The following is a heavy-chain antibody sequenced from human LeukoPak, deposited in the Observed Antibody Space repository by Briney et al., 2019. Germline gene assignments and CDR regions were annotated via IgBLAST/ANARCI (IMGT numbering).Heavy chain of an antibody. D-gene: IGHD6-19*01. J-gene: IGHJ4*02. CDR1: GFTFSSYW. Sequence: PGGSLRLSCAASGFTFSSYWMSWVRQAPGKGLEWVAFIRYDGSNKYYADSVKGRFTISRDNSKNTLYLQMNSPRAEDTAVYYCAKRDTSGWPPVGLGYWGQGTLVTVSS. CDR2: IRYDGSNK. CDR3: AKRDTSGWPPVGLGY. V-gene: IGHV3-30*02.